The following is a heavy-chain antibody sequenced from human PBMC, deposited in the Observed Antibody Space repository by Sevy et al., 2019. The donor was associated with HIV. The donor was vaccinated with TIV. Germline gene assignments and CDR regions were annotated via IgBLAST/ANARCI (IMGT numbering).Heavy chain of an antibody. V-gene: IGHV3-23*01. CDR1: EFTFSSYA. CDR2: ISGSGRFT. CDR3: AKGFCSGATCPRDYYYYGMDV. J-gene: IGHJ6*02. D-gene: IGHD2-15*01. Sequence: GGSLRLSRSASEFTFSSYAMSWVRQAPGKGLEWVSSISGSGRFTYYADFVERRFIISRDNSKNTLSVQMNSLRAEDTAVYYCAKGFCSGATCPRDYYYYGMDVWGQGTTVTVSS.